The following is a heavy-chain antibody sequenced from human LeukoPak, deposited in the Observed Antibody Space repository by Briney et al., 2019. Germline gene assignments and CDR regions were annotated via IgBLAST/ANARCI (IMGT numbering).Heavy chain of an antibody. V-gene: IGHV1-69*06. J-gene: IGHJ3*02. CDR1: GGTFSSYA. D-gene: IGHD2-8*01. CDR3: ARSRYCTNGVCYGAGAFDI. Sequence: SVEVSCKASGGTFSSYAISWVRQAPGQGLEWMGGIIPIFGTANYAQKFQGRVTITADKSTSTAYMELSSLRSEDTAVYYCARSRYCTNGVCYGAGAFDIWGQGTMVTVSS. CDR2: IIPIFGTA.